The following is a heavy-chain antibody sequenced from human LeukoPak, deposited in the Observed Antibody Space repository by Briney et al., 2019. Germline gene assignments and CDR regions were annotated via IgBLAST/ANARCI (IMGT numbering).Heavy chain of an antibody. J-gene: IGHJ4*02. Sequence: PSETLSLTCTFSGGSISSYYWSWIRQPPGKGLEWIGYIYYSGSTNYNPSLKSRVTISVDTSKNQFSLKLSSVTAADTAVYYCARGGSGIYYWGQGTLVTVSS. D-gene: IGHD6-19*01. CDR3: ARGGSGIYY. CDR2: IYYSGST. CDR1: GGSISSYY. V-gene: IGHV4-59*01.